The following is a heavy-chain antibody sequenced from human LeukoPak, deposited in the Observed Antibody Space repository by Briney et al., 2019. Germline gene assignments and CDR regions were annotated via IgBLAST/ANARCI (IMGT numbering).Heavy chain of an antibody. Sequence: GGSLRLSCAASGFTFSSYGMHWVRQAPGKGLEWVAFIRCDGSNKYYADSVKGRFTISRDNSKNTLYLQMNSLRAEDTAVYYCAKETYSSFDYWGQGTLVTVSS. D-gene: IGHD2-15*01. CDR3: AKETYSSFDY. CDR2: IRCDGSNK. CDR1: GFTFSSYG. J-gene: IGHJ4*02. V-gene: IGHV3-30*02.